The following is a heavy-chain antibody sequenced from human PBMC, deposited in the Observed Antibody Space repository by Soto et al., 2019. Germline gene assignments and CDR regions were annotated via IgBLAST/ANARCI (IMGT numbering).Heavy chain of an antibody. V-gene: IGHV4-34*01. CDR2: INHSGST. Sequence: SETLSLTCAVYGGSFSGYYWSWIRQPPGRGLEWIGEINHSGSTNYNPSLKSRVTISVDTSKNQFSLKLSSVTAADTAVYYCARGGVYNWFDPWGQGTLVTVSS. CDR3: ARGGVYNWFDP. J-gene: IGHJ5*02. CDR1: GGSFSGYY. D-gene: IGHD2-8*01.